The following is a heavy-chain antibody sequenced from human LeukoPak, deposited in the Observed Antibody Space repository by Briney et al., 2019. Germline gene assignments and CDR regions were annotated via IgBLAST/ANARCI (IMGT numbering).Heavy chain of an antibody. D-gene: IGHD3-10*01. CDR1: GGSFSGYY. Sequence: ASETLSLTCAVYGGSFSGYYWSWIRQPPGKGLEWIGEINHSGSTNYNPSLKSRVTISVDTSKNQFSLKLSSVTAADTAVYYCAKEGSGYFDYWGQGTLVTVSS. CDR3: AKEGSGYFDY. J-gene: IGHJ4*02. V-gene: IGHV4-34*01. CDR2: INHSGST.